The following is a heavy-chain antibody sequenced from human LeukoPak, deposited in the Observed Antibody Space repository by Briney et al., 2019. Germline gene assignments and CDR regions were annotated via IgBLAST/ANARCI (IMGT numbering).Heavy chain of an antibody. CDR3: ARQVNGYSYGQVFDY. CDR1: GGSISSSSYY. CDR2: IYYSGNT. J-gene: IGHJ4*02. Sequence: SETLSLTCTVSGGSISSSSYYWGWIRQPPGKGLEWIGSIYYSGNTYYNPSLKSRVTISVDTSKNQFSLKLSSVTAADTAVYYCARQVNGYSYGQVFDYWGQGTLVTVSS. D-gene: IGHD5-18*01. V-gene: IGHV4-39*01.